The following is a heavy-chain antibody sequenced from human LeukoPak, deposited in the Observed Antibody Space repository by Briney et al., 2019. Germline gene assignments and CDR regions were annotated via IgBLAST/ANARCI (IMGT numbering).Heavy chain of an antibody. D-gene: IGHD3-22*01. V-gene: IGHV3-23*01. J-gene: IGHJ1*01. CDR2: ISGSGGNT. CDR3: AGDRRYDSSGYFQH. Sequence: TGGSLRLSCAASGFTFSIYAMSWVRQAPGKGLEWVSAISGSGGNTYYADSVKGRFTISRDNSKNTLDLQMNSLRAEDTAMYYCAGDRRYDSSGYFQHLGQGTLVAVSS. CDR1: GFTFSIYA.